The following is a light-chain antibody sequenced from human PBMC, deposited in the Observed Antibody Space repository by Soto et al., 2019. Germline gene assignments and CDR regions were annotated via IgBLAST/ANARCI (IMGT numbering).Light chain of an antibody. Sequence: SYDLTQPPSVSVAPGQTPSITCGGNNIGSKSVHWYQQKPGQAPVLVVYDDSDRPSGIPDRFSGSNSGSTATLTINRVEAGDEPDYFCQVRYNTDEHPRLVFCGGTK. CDR1: NIGSKS. CDR2: DDS. CDR3: QVRYNTDEHPRLV. V-gene: IGLV3-21*02. J-gene: IGLJ3*02.